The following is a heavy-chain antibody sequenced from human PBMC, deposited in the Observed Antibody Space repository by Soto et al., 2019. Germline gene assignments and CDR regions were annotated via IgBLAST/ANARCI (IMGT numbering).Heavy chain of an antibody. Sequence: SETLSLTCTVSGGSISSGGYYWSWIRQHPGKGLEWIGYIYYSGSTYYNPSLKSRVTISVDTSKNQFSLKLSSVTAADTAVYYCARVTVPAAKAWRYYYYMDVWGKGTTVTVSS. D-gene: IGHD2-2*01. CDR2: IYYSGST. V-gene: IGHV4-31*03. CDR3: ARVTVPAAKAWRYYYYMDV. CDR1: GGSISSGGYY. J-gene: IGHJ6*03.